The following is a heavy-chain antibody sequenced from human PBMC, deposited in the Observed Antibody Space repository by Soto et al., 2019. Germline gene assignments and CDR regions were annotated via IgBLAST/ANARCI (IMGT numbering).Heavy chain of an antibody. D-gene: IGHD2-15*01. CDR2: ISANGDGT. J-gene: IGHJ4*02. V-gene: IGHV3-23*01. Sequence: EVHLLESGGGLVQPGGSLRLSCEASGITFSSFPMSWVRQAPGEGREWVSSISANGDGTYYADSVRGHFTISRDNSKNTLYLHMNALTADDTALYYCAKGRRPYCSAGTCYWTDDYWGQGTLVTVSS. CDR1: GITFSSFP. CDR3: AKGRRPYCSAGTCYWTDDY.